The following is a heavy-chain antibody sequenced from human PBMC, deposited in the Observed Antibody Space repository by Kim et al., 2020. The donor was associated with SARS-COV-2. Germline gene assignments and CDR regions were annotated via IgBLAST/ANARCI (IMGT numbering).Heavy chain of an antibody. V-gene: IGHV3-13*01. Sequence: GGSLRLSCAASGFTFSSYDMHWVRQATGKGLEWVSAIGTAGDTYYPGSVKGRFTISRENAKNSLYLQMNSLRAGDTAVYYCARGPTYYDILTGYFSPYGMDVWGQGTTVTVSS. CDR2: IGTAGDT. CDR1: GFTFSSYD. CDR3: ARGPTYYDILTGYFSPYGMDV. D-gene: IGHD3-9*01. J-gene: IGHJ6*02.